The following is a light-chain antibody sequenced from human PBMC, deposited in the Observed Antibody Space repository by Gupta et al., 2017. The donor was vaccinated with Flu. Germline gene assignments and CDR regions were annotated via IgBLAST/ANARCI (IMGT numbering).Light chain of an antibody. V-gene: IGLV2-11*01. CDR2: EVR. CDR3: RSYASSSTFV. Sequence: SITISCTGSSSDVGGYNYVSWYQQHPGKAPKLMMYEVRKRPSGVPDRFSGSKSDNTASLTISGLQFEDEADYYCRSYASSSTFVFGGGTKLTVL. J-gene: IGLJ2*01. CDR1: SSDVGGYNY.